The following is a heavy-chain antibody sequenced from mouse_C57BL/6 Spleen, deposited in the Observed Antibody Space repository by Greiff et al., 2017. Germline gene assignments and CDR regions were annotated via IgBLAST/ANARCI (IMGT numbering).Heavy chain of an antibody. D-gene: IGHD1-1*01. CDR1: GFTFTDYY. Sequence: EVQLVESGGGLVQPGGSLSLSCAASGFTFTDYYMSWVRQPPGKALEWLGFIRNKANGYTTEYSASVKGRFTISRDNSQSILYLQMNALRAEDSATYYCARYYYGSSYAWFAYWGQGTLVTVSA. J-gene: IGHJ3*01. CDR3: ARYYYGSSYAWFAY. CDR2: IRNKANGYTT. V-gene: IGHV7-3*01.